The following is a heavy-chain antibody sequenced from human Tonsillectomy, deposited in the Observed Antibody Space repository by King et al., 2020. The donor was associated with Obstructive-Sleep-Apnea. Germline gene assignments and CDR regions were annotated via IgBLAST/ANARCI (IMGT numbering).Heavy chain of an antibody. V-gene: IGHV4-34*01. J-gene: IGHJ4*02. CDR3: ARRDDY. CDR1: GGSFSGHR. CDR2: INDSVST. Sequence: VQLQQWGAGLLKPSETLSLTCAVFGGSFSGHRWSWIRQSPGKGLQWIGEINDSVSTNYNPSLRSRVTISLDTSKNQFSLKLNSVTAADTAVYYCARRDDYWGQGTLVTVSS.